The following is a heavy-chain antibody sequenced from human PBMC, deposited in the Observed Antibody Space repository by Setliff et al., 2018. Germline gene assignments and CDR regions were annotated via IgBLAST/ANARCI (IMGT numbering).Heavy chain of an antibody. J-gene: IGHJ4*02. CDR2: INPSGGST. Sequence: ASVKVSCKASGYTFTSYYMHWVRQAPGQGLEWMEIINPSGGSTSYAQKFQGRVTMTRDASTSTVYMELSSLRSEDTAVYYCAKIAVAGNPIDYWGQGTLVTVSS. V-gene: IGHV1-46*01. CDR1: GYTFTSYY. D-gene: IGHD6-19*01. CDR3: AKIAVAGNPIDY.